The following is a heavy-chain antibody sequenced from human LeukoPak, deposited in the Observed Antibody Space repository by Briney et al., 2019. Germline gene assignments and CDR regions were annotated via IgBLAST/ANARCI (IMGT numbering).Heavy chain of an antibody. CDR2: ISYSGST. D-gene: IGHD7-27*01. J-gene: IGHJ4*02. CDR1: GGSISTYY. CDR3: ARLQGRGDNYLGF. Sequence: SETLSLTCTVSGGSISTYYWSWLRQPPGKGLEWIGYISYSGSTNYNPSLKTLKSRVTMSVDTSKNQFSLKLSSVTAADTAVYFCARLQGRGDNYLGFWGQGALVTVSS. V-gene: IGHV4-59*08.